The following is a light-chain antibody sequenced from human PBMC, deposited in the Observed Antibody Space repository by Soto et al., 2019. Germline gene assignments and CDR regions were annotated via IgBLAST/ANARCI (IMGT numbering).Light chain of an antibody. Sequence: QSALTQPASVSGYPGQSITISCTGTSSDVGGYNYVSWYQQHPGKAPKLMIYDVSNRPSGVSNRFSGSKSGNTASLTISGLQAEDEADYYCSSYTSSSTSFGTRTKLTVL. CDR1: SSDVGGYNY. CDR3: SSYTSSSTS. CDR2: DVS. J-gene: IGLJ1*01. V-gene: IGLV2-14*01.